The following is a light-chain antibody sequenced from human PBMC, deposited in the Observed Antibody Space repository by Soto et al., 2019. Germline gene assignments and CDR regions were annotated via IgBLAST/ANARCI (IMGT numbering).Light chain of an antibody. J-gene: IGKJ2*01. V-gene: IGKV1-5*01. CDR2: DAS. Sequence: DIQMTQSPSTLSASVGDRVTITCRASQSISSWLAWYQQKPWKAPKLLIYDASSLESGVPSRFSGSGSGTVFTLTISSLQPVDFATCYCQQDNSYSVFGQGTKLEIK. CDR3: QQDNSYSV. CDR1: QSISSW.